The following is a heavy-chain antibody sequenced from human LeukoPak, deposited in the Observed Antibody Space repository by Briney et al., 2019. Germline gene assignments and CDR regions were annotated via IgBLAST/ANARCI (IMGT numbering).Heavy chain of an antibody. J-gene: IGHJ6*02. D-gene: IGHD2-2*01. CDR3: ATHDHFVVVPDGGHSHNGLDV. Sequence: ASVKVSCKVSGDTLSDVSIHWVRQAPGKGLEWMGSFDAEDDERIYAQNFEGRVIMTEDTSTDTAYVEMSRLTSEDTAVYYCATHDHFVVVPDGGHSHNGLDVWGQGTTVTVSS. CDR2: FDAEDDER. V-gene: IGHV1-24*01. CDR1: GDTLSDVS.